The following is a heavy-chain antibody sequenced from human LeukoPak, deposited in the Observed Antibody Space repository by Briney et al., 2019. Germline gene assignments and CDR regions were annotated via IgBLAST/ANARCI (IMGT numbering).Heavy chain of an antibody. Sequence: SETLSLTCAVSGGSISSSRYYWGWIRQPPGKGLEWIGSIYYSGSTYYNPSLKSRVTISVDTSKNQFSLKLSSVTAADTAVYYCARRRTVTPFDYWGQGTLVTVSS. CDR2: IYYSGST. V-gene: IGHV4-39*01. CDR3: ARRRTVTPFDY. J-gene: IGHJ4*02. CDR1: GGSISSSRYY. D-gene: IGHD4-17*01.